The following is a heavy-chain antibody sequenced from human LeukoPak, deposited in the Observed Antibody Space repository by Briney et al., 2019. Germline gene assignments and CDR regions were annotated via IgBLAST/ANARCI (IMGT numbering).Heavy chain of an antibody. J-gene: IGHJ4*02. CDR1: GFTFSSYS. CDR2: INNSWSYI. D-gene: IGHD3-9*01. CDR3: ARDMYYDILTGYPEEYTAFDY. Sequence: KPGGSLRLSCAASGFTFSSYSMNWVRQAPGKGLEWVSSINNSWSYIYYAASVKGLFTISRDNAKNSLYLQMNSLRAEDTAVYYCARDMYYDILTGYPEEYTAFDYWGQGTLATVSS. V-gene: IGHV3-21*01.